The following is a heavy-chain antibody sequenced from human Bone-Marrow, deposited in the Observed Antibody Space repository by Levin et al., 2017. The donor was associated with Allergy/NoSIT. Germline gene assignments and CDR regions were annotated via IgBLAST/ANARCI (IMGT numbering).Heavy chain of an antibody. V-gene: IGHV3-74*01. J-gene: IGHJ4*02. CDR1: GFSFSAYW. D-gene: IGHD1-26*01. CDR3: ARGGLGSTGLDC. CDR2: LNTDGSIT. Sequence: GGSLRLSCAASGFSFSAYWMYWVRHAPGKGLVWVSRLNTDGSITAYADSVRGRFTISRDNAKNTLYLQMDSLRAEDTAVYFCARGGLGSTGLDCWGQGTLVTVSS.